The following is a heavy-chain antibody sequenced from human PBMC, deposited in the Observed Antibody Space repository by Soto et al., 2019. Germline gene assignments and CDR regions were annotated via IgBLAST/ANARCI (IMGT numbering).Heavy chain of an antibody. J-gene: IGHJ4*02. CDR2: ISSSGGST. V-gene: IGHV3-23*01. D-gene: IGHD4-4*01. CDR3: AKGPLGGGNYDLDY. CDR1: GFTFTNYA. Sequence: GGSLRLSCAASGFTFTNYAMNWVRQAPGKGLEWVSAISSSGGSTYFADSVKGRFTISRDNSKSTVYLQMNSLRAEDTAVYYCAKGPLGGGNYDLDYWGQGTWSPSPQ.